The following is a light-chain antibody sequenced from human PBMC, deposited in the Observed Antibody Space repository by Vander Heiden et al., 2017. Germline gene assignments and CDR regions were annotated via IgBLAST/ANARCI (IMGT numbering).Light chain of an antibody. Sequence: QPVLRQPASVSESPGQSITISCTGTDNDVGGYDSVSWYQQQPGQAPKLIIYEVTNRPSGISTRFSASKSGNTASLTISGVQADDEGDYYCASYTSRSIPVFGGGTRLTVL. J-gene: IGLJ2*01. V-gene: IGLV2-14*01. CDR1: DNDVGGYDS. CDR3: ASYTSRSIPV. CDR2: EVT.